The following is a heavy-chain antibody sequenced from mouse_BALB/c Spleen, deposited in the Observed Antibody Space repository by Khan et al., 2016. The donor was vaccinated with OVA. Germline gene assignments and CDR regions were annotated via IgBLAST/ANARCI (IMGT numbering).Heavy chain of an antibody. J-gene: IGHJ3*01. V-gene: IGHV1-7*01. CDR1: DYTFTNYW. Sequence: QVQLKESGAELAKPGASVKMSCKASDYTFTNYWMHWVKQRPGQGLEWIGYINPSTDYTDYNQKFKDKATLTADKSSSTAYMQLSSLTSEDSAVYYCVNHGSSSAWFTYWGQGTLVTVSA. CDR2: INPSTDYT. D-gene: IGHD1-1*01. CDR3: VNHGSSSAWFTY.